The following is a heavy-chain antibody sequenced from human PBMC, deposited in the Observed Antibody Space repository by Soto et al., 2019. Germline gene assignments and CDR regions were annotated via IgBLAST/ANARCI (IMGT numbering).Heavy chain of an antibody. CDR1: GFTFSSYW. J-gene: IGHJ4*02. CDR2: IKQDGSEK. V-gene: IGHV3-7*03. Sequence: GGSLRLSCAASGFTFSSYWMSWVRQAPGKGLEWVANIKQDGSEKYYVDSVKGRFTISRDNAKNSLYLQMNSLRAEDTAVYYCARESVGAKFSSGLYHFDYCGQGTLVTVYS. CDR3: ARESVGAKFSSGLYHFDY. D-gene: IGHD3-16*01.